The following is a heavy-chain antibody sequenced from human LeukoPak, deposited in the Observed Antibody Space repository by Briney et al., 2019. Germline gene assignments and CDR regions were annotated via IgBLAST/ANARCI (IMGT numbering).Heavy chain of an antibody. CDR2: IYYSGST. D-gene: IGHD5-24*01. J-gene: IGHJ3*02. CDR3: ARVRRDGYNLSRALDI. Sequence: SETLSLTCTVSGGSVSSGSYYWSWIRQPPGKGLEWIGYIYYSGSTNYNPSLKSRVTISVDTSKNQFSLKLSSVTAADTAVYYCARVRRDGYNLSRALDIWGQGTMVTVSS. V-gene: IGHV4-61*01. CDR1: GGSVSSGSYY.